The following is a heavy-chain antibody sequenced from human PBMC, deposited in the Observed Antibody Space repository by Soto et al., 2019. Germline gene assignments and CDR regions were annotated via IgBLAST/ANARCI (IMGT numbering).Heavy chain of an antibody. V-gene: IGHV4-4*02. CDR2: IHHSGST. J-gene: IGHJ4*02. Sequence: QMQLQESGPGLVKPSETLSLTCAVSSASIISEQRWSWVRQPPGKGLEWIGEIHHSGSTNNNPSLRSRVTMSADKSKNQFSPNLHSVTAADTAVYYCARSFGWYAIDQWGQGTLVIVSS. D-gene: IGHD6-19*01. CDR3: ARSFGWYAIDQ. CDR1: SASIISEQR.